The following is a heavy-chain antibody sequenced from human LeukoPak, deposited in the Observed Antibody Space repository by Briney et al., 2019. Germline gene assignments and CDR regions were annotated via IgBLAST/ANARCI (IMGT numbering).Heavy chain of an antibody. CDR2: IYKGGST. Sequence: GGSLRLSRAASGVTVSSNYMSWVPKALGKGLEWVSLIYKGGSTFYADSVKGRFTISRDNSKNTLYLQMNSLRAEDTAVYYCARDERYYDSSGYPHWYFDLWGRGTLVTVSS. V-gene: IGHV3-53*01. CDR3: ARDERYYDSSGYPHWYFDL. J-gene: IGHJ2*01. CDR1: GVTVSSNY. D-gene: IGHD3-22*01.